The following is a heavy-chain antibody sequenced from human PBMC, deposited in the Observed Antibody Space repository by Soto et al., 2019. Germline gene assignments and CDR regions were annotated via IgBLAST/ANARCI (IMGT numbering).Heavy chain of an antibody. CDR2: MNPNSGNT. J-gene: IGHJ3*02. CDR3: ARLFYNYYDSSGYYGDDAFDI. CDR1: GYTFTSYD. Sequence: ASVKVSCKASGYTFTSYDINWVRQATGQGLEWMGWMNPNSGNTGYAQKFQGRVTMTGNTSISTAYMELSSLRSEDTAVYYCARLFYNYYDSSGYYGDDAFDIWGQGTMVTVSS. V-gene: IGHV1-8*01. D-gene: IGHD3-22*01.